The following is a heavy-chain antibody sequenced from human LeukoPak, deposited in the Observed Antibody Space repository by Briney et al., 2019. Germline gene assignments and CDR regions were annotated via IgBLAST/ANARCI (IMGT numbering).Heavy chain of an antibody. V-gene: IGHV1-8*01. CDR2: MSPNSGDT. Sequence: ASVTVSCTASGYTFTSYDFNWVRQATGHRPEWMGWMSPNSGDTGYAQKFQDRVTMTRNTSISTAYMELSSLRSDDTAVYYCARGPPNWGYDYWGPGTLVTVSS. D-gene: IGHD7-27*01. J-gene: IGHJ4*02. CDR1: GYTFTSYD. CDR3: ARGPPNWGYDY.